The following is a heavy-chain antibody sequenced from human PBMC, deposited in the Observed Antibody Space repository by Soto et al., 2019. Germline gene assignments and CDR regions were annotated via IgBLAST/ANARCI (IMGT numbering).Heavy chain of an antibody. D-gene: IGHD6-19*01. V-gene: IGHV3-30*18. CDR2: ISHDGNSK. CDR1: GFTFSVFG. CDR3: AKTITVPPSDDSRGRGALIDH. Sequence: QVHLVESGGGVVQPGGSLRLSCAASGFTFSVFGMHWVRQAPGKGPEWLAVISHDGNSKHYADSVKGRFSISRDNARNTVSLLMDSLRPEDTGLYHCAKTITVPPSDDSRGRGALIDHWGQGTLVTVSS. J-gene: IGHJ4*02.